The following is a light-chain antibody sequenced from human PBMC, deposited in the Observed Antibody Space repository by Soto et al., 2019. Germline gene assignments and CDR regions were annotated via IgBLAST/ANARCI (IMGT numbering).Light chain of an antibody. CDR3: QQRSDWPPLT. CDR1: QSVSSY. Sequence: EIVLTQSPGTLSLSPGERATLSCRASQSVSSYLAWYQQKPGQAPRLLIYDTSNRATGIPARFSGSGSGTDFTLTNSSLEPEDVAVYYWQQRSDWPPLTFGGGTKVEIK. V-gene: IGKV3-11*01. CDR2: DTS. J-gene: IGKJ4*01.